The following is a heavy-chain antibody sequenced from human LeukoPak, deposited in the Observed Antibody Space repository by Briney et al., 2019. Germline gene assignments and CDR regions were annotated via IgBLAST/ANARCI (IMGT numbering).Heavy chain of an antibody. V-gene: IGHV3-21*01. Sequence: PGGSLRLSCAASGFTFSSYSMNWVRQAPGKGLEWVSSISSSSYIYYADSVKGRFTISRDNAKNSLYLQMNSLRAEDTAVYYCAREGGAAAGTACVRQQFDYWGQGTLVTVSS. CDR3: AREGGAAAGTACVRQQFDY. CDR2: ISSSSYI. J-gene: IGHJ4*02. D-gene: IGHD6-13*01. CDR1: GFTFSSYS.